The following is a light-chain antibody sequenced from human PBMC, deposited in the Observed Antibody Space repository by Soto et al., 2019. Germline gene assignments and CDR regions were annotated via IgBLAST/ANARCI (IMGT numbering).Light chain of an antibody. J-gene: IGLJ1*01. CDR3: GTWDSSLSAGV. CDR2: DNN. Sequence: SVLTQPPSVSAAPGQKVTSACSGSSSNIGNNYVSWYQQLPGAAPKLLIYDNNKRPSGIPDRFSGSKFGTSATLGITGLQAGDEADFYCGTWDSSLSAGVFGTGTKVTV. V-gene: IGLV1-51*01. CDR1: SSNIGNNY.